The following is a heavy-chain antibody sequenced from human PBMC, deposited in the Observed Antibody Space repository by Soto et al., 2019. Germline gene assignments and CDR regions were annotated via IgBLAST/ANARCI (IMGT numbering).Heavy chain of an antibody. CDR1: GGSSSSYY. J-gene: IGHJ6*02. V-gene: IGHV4-59*01. CDR3: ARDKRYSSSWCPGYYGMDV. CDR2: IYYSGST. D-gene: IGHD6-13*01. Sequence: PSETLSLTCTVSGGSSSSYYWSWIRQPPGKGLEWIGDIYYSGSTNYNPSLKSRVTISVDTSKNQFSLKLSSVAAADTAVYYCARDKRYSSSWCPGYYGMDVWGQGTTVTVSS.